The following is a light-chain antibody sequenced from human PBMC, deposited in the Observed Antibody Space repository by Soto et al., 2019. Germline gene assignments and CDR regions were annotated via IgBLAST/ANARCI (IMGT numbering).Light chain of an antibody. V-gene: IGKV1-5*03. CDR2: KAS. J-gene: IGKJ4*01. CDR3: QQYNGDST. Sequence: DIQMTQSPSTLSAPVGDRVTITCRASQSVSSWWAWYQQKPGKAPKLLIYKASNLESGVPSRFSGSGSGTEFTLTISSLQPDDFATYYCQQYNGDSTFGRGTKVEIK. CDR1: QSVSSW.